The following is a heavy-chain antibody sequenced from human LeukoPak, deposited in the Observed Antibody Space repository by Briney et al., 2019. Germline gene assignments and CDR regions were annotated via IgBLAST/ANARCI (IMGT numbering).Heavy chain of an antibody. CDR1: GFTFSSYG. J-gene: IGHJ4*02. CDR2: IRYDGSNK. Sequence: GGSLRLSCAASGFTFSSYGMHWVRQAPGKGLECVAFIRYDGSNKYYADSVKGRFTISRDNAKNSLYLQMNSLRAEDTAVYYCASSHLAYYSGGSCYSGYWGQGTLVTVSS. CDR3: ASSHLAYYSGGSCYSGY. V-gene: IGHV3-30*02. D-gene: IGHD2-15*01.